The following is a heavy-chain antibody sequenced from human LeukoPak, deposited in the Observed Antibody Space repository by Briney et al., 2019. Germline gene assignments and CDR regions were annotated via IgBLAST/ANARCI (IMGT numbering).Heavy chain of an antibody. V-gene: IGHV1-46*03. CDR1: GYTFTSYY. J-gene: IGHJ4*02. CDR3: ARGGRSVVPAAMVDY. Sequence: ASVKVSCKASGYTFTSYYMHWLRQAPGQGLEWMGIINPSGGSTSYAQKFQGGVTMTRDTSTSTVYMELSSLRSEDTAVYYCARGGRSVVPAAMVDYWGQGTLVTVSS. CDR2: INPSGGST. D-gene: IGHD2-2*01.